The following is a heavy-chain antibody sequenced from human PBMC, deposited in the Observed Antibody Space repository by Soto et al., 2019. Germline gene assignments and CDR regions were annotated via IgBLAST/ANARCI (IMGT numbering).Heavy chain of an antibody. J-gene: IGHJ4*02. CDR3: ARGGVYSSSRSYFDY. Sequence: PSETLSLTCTVSGGSISSYYWSWIRQPPGKGLEWIGYIYYSGSTNYNPSLKSRVTISVDTSKNQFSLKLSSVTAADTAVYYCARGGVYSSSRSYFDYWGQGTLVTVS. D-gene: IGHD6-6*01. V-gene: IGHV4-59*01. CDR1: GGSISSYY. CDR2: IYYSGST.